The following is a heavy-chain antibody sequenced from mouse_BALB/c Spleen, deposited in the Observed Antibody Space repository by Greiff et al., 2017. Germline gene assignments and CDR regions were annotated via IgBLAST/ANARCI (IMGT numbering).Heavy chain of an antibody. CDR3: ASWAFAY. CDR1: GFNFKDSY. Sequence: VQLLQSGAELVKPGASVKFSCTASGFNFKDSYMHWVKQRPEQGLEWIGSIDPANGNTNYDPKFQGKATISADTSSNTAYLQLSSLTSEDTAVYYCASWAFAYWGQGTLVTVSA. CDR2: IDPANGNT. D-gene: IGHD4-1*01. J-gene: IGHJ3*01. V-gene: IGHV14-3*02.